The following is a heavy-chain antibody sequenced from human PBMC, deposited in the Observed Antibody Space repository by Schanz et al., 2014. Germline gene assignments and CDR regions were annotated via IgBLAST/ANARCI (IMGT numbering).Heavy chain of an antibody. CDR3: AKGSRSGSKVMDV. D-gene: IGHD3-16*02. V-gene: IGHV3-64D*06. CDR1: GFTFSIYA. CDR2: ISHDGYST. J-gene: IGHJ6*03. Sequence: EVQLVESGGGLVQPGGSLRLSCSASGFTFSIYAMHWVRQAPGKGLEYVSAISHDGYSTYYADSVKGRFTISRDNSKNTLYLQMSSLTTEDTALYYCAKGSRSGSKVMDVWGKGTTVTVSS.